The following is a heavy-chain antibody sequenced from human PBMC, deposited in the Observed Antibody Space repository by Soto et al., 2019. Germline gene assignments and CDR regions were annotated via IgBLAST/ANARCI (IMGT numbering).Heavy chain of an antibody. Sequence: ASVKVSCKASGYTFTSYGISWVRQAPGQGLEWMGWISAYNGNTNYAQKLQGRVTMTTDTSTSTAYMELRSLRSDDTAVYYCARVRYSSSWYDRSYYYYGMDVWGKGTTVTVSS. D-gene: IGHD6-13*01. CDR1: GYTFTSYG. CDR3: ARVRYSSSWYDRSYYYYGMDV. CDR2: ISAYNGNT. J-gene: IGHJ6*04. V-gene: IGHV1-18*04.